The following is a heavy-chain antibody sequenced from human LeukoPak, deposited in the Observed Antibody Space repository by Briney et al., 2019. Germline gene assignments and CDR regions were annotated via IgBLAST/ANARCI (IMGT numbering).Heavy chain of an antibody. CDR1: GGSFSGYY. CDR2: INHSGST. Sequence: KPSETLSLTCAVYGGSFSGYYWSWIRQPPGKGLEWIGEINHSGSTNYNPSFKSRVTISVDTSKNQFSLKLSSVTAADTAVYYCARAMDVWGQGTTVTVSS. CDR3: ARAMDV. V-gene: IGHV4-34*01. J-gene: IGHJ6*02.